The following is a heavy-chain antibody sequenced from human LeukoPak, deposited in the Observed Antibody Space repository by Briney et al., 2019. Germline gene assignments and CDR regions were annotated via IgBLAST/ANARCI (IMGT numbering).Heavy chain of an antibody. V-gene: IGHV5-51*01. CDR3: ARHKPYYYDSSGYPGSADY. Sequence: GESLKISCKGSGYSFTSYWIGWVRQMPGKGLEWMGIIYPGDSDTRHSPSFQGQVTISADKSISTAYLQWSSLKASDTAMYYCARHKPYYYDSSGYPGSADYWGQGTLVTVSS. J-gene: IGHJ4*02. CDR2: IYPGDSDT. D-gene: IGHD3-22*01. CDR1: GYSFTSYW.